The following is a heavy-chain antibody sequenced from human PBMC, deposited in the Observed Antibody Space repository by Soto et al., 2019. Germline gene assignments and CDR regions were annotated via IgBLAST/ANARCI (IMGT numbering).Heavy chain of an antibody. D-gene: IGHD6-6*01. J-gene: IGHJ6*02. CDR1: GYCFTSYW. V-gene: IGHV5-51*01. CDR3: ARSIAARLYYGMDV. Sequence: PGASLKISCKASGYCFTSYWIGWVRQMPGKCLEWMGIIYPGVSDTRYSPSFPLQVTISAVKSISTAYLQWSSLKASDTAMYYCARSIAARLYYGMDVWGQGTTVTVSS. CDR2: IYPGVSDT.